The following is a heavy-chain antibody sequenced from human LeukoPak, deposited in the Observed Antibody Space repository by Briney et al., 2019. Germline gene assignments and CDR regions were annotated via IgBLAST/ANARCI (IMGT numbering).Heavy chain of an antibody. V-gene: IGHV3-7*01. Sequence: GGSLRLSCAASGFSLRNYWMSWVRQAPGKGLEWVANINQDGSEKYYVDSVKGRFTISRDNAKNTLYLQMNSLRAEDTAVYYCARVPSYYDSSGYYSPCFDYWGQGTLVTVSS. J-gene: IGHJ4*02. CDR1: GFSLRNYW. D-gene: IGHD3-22*01. CDR2: INQDGSEK. CDR3: ARVPSYYDSSGYYSPCFDY.